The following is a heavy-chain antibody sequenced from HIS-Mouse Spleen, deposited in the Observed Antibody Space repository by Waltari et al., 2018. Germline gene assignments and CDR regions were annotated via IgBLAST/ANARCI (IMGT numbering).Heavy chain of an antibody. CDR3: ARVTGGGY. J-gene: IGHJ3*01. D-gene: IGHD3-10*01. CDR1: GFPFSSYA. Sequence: QVQLVESGGGVVQPGRSLRLPCGASGFPFSSYAMHWVRQAPGKGLEWVAVISYDGSNKYYADSVKGRFTISRDNSKNTLYLQMNSLRAEDTAVYYCARVTGGGYWGQGTMVTVSS. CDR2: ISYDGSNK. V-gene: IGHV3-30-3*01.